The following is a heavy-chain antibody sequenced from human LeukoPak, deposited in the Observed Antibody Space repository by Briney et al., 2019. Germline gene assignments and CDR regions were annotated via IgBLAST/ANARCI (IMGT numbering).Heavy chain of an antibody. D-gene: IGHD3-22*01. CDR2: ISSSAGYM. CDR1: GFIFRDYH. Sequence: GGSLRLSCAASGFIFRDYHIHWVRQAPGKGLEWVSSISSSAGYMYYADSVKGRFTISRDNAKNSLYLQMNTLRAEDTAVYYCARGPWDYYDSSNYRTFDYWGQGTLVTVSS. CDR3: ARGPWDYYDSSNYRTFDY. V-gene: IGHV3-21*01. J-gene: IGHJ4*02.